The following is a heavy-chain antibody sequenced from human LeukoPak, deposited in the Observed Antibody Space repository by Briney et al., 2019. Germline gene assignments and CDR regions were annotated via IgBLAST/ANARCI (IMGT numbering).Heavy chain of an antibody. CDR3: AREGVYYYDSSGYYYYFDY. Sequence: PSQTLSLTCTVSGGSISSGSYYWSWIQQLAGKGLEWIGRIYTSGSTNYNPSLKSRVTISVDTSKNQFSLKLSSVTAADTAVYYCAREGVYYYDSSGYYYYFDYWGQGTLVTVSS. V-gene: IGHV4-61*02. D-gene: IGHD3-22*01. CDR2: IYTSGST. CDR1: GGSISSGSYY. J-gene: IGHJ4*02.